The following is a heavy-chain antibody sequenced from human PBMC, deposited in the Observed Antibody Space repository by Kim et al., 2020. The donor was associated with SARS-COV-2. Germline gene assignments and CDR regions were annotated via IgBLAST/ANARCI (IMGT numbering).Heavy chain of an antibody. J-gene: IGHJ4*02. CDR2: ISTRGESI. CDR1: GLSFSDSY. D-gene: IGHD5-12*01. Sequence: GGSLRLSCAASGLSFSDSYMNWVRQAPGKWLEWLSFISTRGESIFYADSVEGRFTISRDNAKNSLYLQMNYLRDEDTAVYYCARSVNGYNAFGICGQG. CDR3: ARSVNGYNAFGI. V-gene: IGHV3-11*01.